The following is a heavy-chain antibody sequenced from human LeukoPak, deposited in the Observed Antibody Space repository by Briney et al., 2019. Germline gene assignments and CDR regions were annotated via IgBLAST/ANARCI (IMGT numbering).Heavy chain of an antibody. J-gene: IGHJ4*01. CDR3: ARHASGANYFDS. Sequence: ASVKVSCKASGYTFTNYALTWVRQAPGQGPEWLGWIKTSDGNTNYAPSLQDRVTMTSDTSTSTAYLELRALTSDDTAVYHCARHASGANYFDSWGQGTLVAVSS. V-gene: IGHV1-18*01. D-gene: IGHD2-8*02. CDR1: GYTFTNYA. CDR2: IKTSDGNT.